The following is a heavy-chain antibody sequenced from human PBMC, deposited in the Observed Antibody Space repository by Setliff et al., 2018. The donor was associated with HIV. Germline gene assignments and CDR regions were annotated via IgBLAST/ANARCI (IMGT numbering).Heavy chain of an antibody. D-gene: IGHD6-19*01. Sequence: ASETLSLTCSVSGGSITSYHWSWIRQSPGKGLEWIGYIHTSGNANYNPSLNSRVTISVDTSKNHFSLKLSSVTAADTAVYYCARSLLPSITVAGTIGYWGQGSLVTVSS. V-gene: IGHV4-4*08. CDR3: ARSLLPSITVAGTIGY. CDR1: GGSITSYH. CDR2: IHTSGNA. J-gene: IGHJ4*02.